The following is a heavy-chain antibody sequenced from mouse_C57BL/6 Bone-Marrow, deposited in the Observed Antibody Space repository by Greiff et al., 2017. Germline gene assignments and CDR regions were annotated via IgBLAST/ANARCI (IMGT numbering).Heavy chain of an antibody. CDR1: GFTFSDYY. CDR3: ARLNGNHDY. J-gene: IGHJ2*01. V-gene: IGHV5-12*01. Sequence: EVQLVESGGGLVQPGGSLKLSCAASGFTFSDYYMYWVRQTPEKRLEWVAYISNGGGSTYYPDTVKGRFTISRDNAKNTLYLQMRRLKSEDTAMYYCARLNGNHDYWGQGTTLTVSS. CDR2: ISNGGGST. D-gene: IGHD1-1*01.